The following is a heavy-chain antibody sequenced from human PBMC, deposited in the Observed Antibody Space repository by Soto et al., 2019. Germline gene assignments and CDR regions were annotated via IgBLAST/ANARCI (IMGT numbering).Heavy chain of an antibody. CDR2: IIPILGIA. V-gene: IGHV1-69*02. CDR1: GGTFSSYT. J-gene: IGHJ4*02. D-gene: IGHD3-22*01. CDR3: VKGEYYYDSSGYYPFDY. Sequence: SVKVSCKASGGTFSSYTISWVRQAPGQGLEWMGRIIPILGIANYAQKFQGRFTISRDNSKNTQYLQMSSLRAHDTAVYYCVKGEYYYDSSGYYPFDYWGQGTLVTVSS.